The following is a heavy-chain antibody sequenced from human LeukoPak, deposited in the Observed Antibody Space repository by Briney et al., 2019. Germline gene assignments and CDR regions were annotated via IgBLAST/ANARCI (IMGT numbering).Heavy chain of an antibody. CDR1: GGSISSGGYY. CDR2: INHSGST. D-gene: IGHD2-2*01. CDR3: ARGEYQLLLLSQYYYYGMDV. J-gene: IGHJ6*02. Sequence: SETLSLTCTVSGGSISSGGYYWSWIRQPPGKGLEWIGEINHSGSTNYNPSLKSRVTISVDTSKNQFSLKLSSVTAADTAVYYCARGEYQLLLLSQYYYYGMDVWGQGTTVTVSS. V-gene: IGHV4-39*07.